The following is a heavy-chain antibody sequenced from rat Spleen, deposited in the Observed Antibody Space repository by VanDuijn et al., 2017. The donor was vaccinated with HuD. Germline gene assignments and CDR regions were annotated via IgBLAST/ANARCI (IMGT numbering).Heavy chain of an antibody. D-gene: IGHD1-2*01. J-gene: IGHJ1*01. CDR3: VRVKPSSSLADWYFDF. CDR2: IWSGGST. Sequence: QVQLKESGPGLVQPSQTLSLTCTVSGFSLTSNSVSWVRQPPGKGLEWMGAIWSGGSTDYNSALKSRLIISRDTSKSQVFLKMNSLQTEDTATYYCVRVKPSSSLADWYFDFWGPGTMVTVSS. CDR1: GFSLTSNS. V-gene: IGHV2-1*01.